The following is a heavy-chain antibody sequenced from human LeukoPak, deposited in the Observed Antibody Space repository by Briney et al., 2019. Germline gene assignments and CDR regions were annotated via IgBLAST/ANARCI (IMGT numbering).Heavy chain of an antibody. CDR3: ARDQGSIILGYFDY. Sequence: PSETLSLTCAVYGGSFSGYYWSWIRQPPGKGLEWIGEINHSGSTNYNPSLKSRVTISVDTSKNQFSLKLSSVTAADTAVYYCARDQGSIILGYFDYWGQGTLVTVSS. D-gene: IGHD1-14*01. CDR1: GGSFSGYY. CDR2: INHSGST. J-gene: IGHJ4*02. V-gene: IGHV4-34*01.